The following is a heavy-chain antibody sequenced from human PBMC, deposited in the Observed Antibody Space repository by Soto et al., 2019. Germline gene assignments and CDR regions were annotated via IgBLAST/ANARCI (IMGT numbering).Heavy chain of an antibody. D-gene: IGHD2-2*01. CDR3: ARTYCSNPVSPHDY. J-gene: IGHJ4*02. CDR1: GGSISSSNW. V-gene: IGHV4-4*02. Sequence: QVQLQESGPGLVKPSGTLSLTCTISGGSISSSNWWSWVRQPPGKGLEWVGEIYHTGSTYSNPSPKSRLTLSLDSSNNHFSLRLISVPAADTALYFCARTYCSNPVSPHDYWGQGTLVPVPS. CDR2: IYHTGST.